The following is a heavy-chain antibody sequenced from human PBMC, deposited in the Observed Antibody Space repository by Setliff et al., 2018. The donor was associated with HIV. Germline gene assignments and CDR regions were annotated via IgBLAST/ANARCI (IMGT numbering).Heavy chain of an antibody. CDR3: ARIGSGWSVGWFDP. Sequence: PSETLSLTCTVSGSSISSNYYWAWIRQAPGKGLEWIGCIDASANTYYIPSLKSRATISIDTSTNQLSLKLRSVTAADTAVYYRARIGSGWSVGWFDPWGQGTLVTVSS. CDR2: IDASANT. V-gene: IGHV4-38-2*02. D-gene: IGHD6-13*01. J-gene: IGHJ5*02. CDR1: GSSISSNYY.